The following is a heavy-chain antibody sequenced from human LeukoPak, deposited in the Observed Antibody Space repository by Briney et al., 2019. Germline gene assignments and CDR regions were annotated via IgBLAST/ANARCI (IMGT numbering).Heavy chain of an antibody. Sequence: SQTLSLTCTVSGGSISSGGYYWSWIRQHPGKGLEWIGYIYYSGSTYYNPSLKSRVTIPVDTSKNQFSLKLSSVTAADTAVYYCARGPQSGWDYYYYYGMDVWGQGTTVTVSS. J-gene: IGHJ6*02. D-gene: IGHD6-19*01. CDR2: IYYSGST. CDR1: GGSISSGGYY. CDR3: ARGPQSGWDYYYYYGMDV. V-gene: IGHV4-31*03.